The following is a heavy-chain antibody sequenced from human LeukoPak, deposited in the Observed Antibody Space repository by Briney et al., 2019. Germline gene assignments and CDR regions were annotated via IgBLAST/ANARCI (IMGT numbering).Heavy chain of an antibody. V-gene: IGHV4-39*01. D-gene: IGHD3-22*01. CDR2: IYYSGST. J-gene: IGHJ4*02. Sequence: PSETLSLTSPVSGGSISSSSYYWGWIRQSPGKGLEWIGSIYYSGSTYYNPSLKSRVTISVNTSKNQYSLKLSSVTAADTAVYYCARQSGYYSLDYWGQGTLVTVSS. CDR3: ARQSGYYSLDY. CDR1: GGSISSSSYY.